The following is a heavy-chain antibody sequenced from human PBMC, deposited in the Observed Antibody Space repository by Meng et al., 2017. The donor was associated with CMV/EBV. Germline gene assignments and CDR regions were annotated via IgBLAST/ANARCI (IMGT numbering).Heavy chain of an antibody. V-gene: IGHV3-23*01. CDR3: ARTSGDMDV. Sequence: GESLKISCAASGFTFSSYAMSWVRQAPGKGLEWVSAISGSGGSTTYADSVKGRFTISRDNAKNTLFLQMNSLRVEDTAVYYCARTSGDMDVWGQGTTVTVSS. J-gene: IGHJ6*02. CDR1: GFTFSSYA. CDR2: ISGSGGST. D-gene: IGHD1-14*01.